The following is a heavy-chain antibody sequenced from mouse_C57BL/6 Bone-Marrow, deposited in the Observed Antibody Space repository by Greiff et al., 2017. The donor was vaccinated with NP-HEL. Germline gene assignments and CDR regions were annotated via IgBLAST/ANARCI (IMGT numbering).Heavy chain of an antibody. V-gene: IGHV6-6*01. CDR3: TRQHYYGSSPWFAY. CDR1: GFTFSDAW. D-gene: IGHD1-1*01. CDR2: IRNKANNHAT. Sequence: EVKLVESGGGLVQPGGSMKLSCAASGFTFSDAWMDWVRQSPEKGLEWVAEIRNKANNHATYYAESVKGRFTISRDDSKSSVYLQMNSLRAEDTGIYYCTRQHYYGSSPWFAYWGQGTLVTVSA. J-gene: IGHJ3*01.